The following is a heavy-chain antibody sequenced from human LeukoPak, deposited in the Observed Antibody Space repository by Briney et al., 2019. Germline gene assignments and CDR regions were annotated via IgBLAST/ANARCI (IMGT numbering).Heavy chain of an antibody. D-gene: IGHD3-22*01. CDR3: ARDRQNYYDSLGTDY. V-gene: IGHV1-18*01. CDR1: GYTFTSYG. Sequence: ASVKVSCEASGYTFTSYGISWVRQAPGQGLEWMGWISAYNGNTNYAQKLRGRVTMTTDTSTSTAYMELRSLRSDDTAVYYCARDRQNYYDSLGTDYWGQGTLVTVSS. CDR2: ISAYNGNT. J-gene: IGHJ4*02.